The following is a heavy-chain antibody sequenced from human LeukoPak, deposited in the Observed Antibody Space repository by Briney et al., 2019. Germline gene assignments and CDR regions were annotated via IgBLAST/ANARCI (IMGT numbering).Heavy chain of an antibody. Sequence: GGSLRLSCAASGFTFDEYAMHWVRQAPGKGLEWVSGISWNGGSIGYADSVKGRFTISRDNAKNSLYLQMNSLRAEDTALYYCAKESLWFGIWGQGTLVTVSS. CDR3: AKESLWFGI. D-gene: IGHD3-10*01. CDR2: ISWNGGSI. V-gene: IGHV3-9*01. CDR1: GFTFDEYA. J-gene: IGHJ4*02.